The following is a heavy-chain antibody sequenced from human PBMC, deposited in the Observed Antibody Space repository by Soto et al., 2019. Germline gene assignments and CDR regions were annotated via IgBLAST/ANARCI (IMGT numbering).Heavy chain of an antibody. Sequence: ESLSLTRIVSSCSSSRDYWSWIRQPPGKGLEWVGYVYNNGGTKYNPSLKSRVTISVDTSNNQFSLKLTSVTAADTAVYYCARGYYYDTSGYYSAFDIWGQGTMVTVSS. V-gene: IGHV4-59*01. D-gene: IGHD3-22*01. J-gene: IGHJ3*02. CDR1: SCSSSRDY. CDR2: VYNNGGT. CDR3: ARGYYYDTSGYYSAFDI.